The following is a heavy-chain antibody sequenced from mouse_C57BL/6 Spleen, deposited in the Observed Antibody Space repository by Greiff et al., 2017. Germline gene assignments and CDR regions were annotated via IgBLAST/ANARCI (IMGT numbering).Heavy chain of an antibody. J-gene: IGHJ3*01. D-gene: IGHD2-12*01. CDR3: AVGDYSSWFAY. V-gene: IGHV3-6*01. CDR2: ISDDGSN. CDR1: GYSITSGYY. Sequence: DVQLQESGPGLVKPSQSLSLTCSVTGYSITSGYYWNWIRQFPGNKLEWMGYISDDGSNNYNPSLKNRISITRDTSKNQFFLKLNSVTTEDTATYYCAVGDYSSWFAYWGQGTLVTVSA.